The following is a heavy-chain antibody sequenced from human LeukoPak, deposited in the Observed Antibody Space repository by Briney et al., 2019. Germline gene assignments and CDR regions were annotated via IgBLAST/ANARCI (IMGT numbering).Heavy chain of an antibody. CDR1: GITFNYYW. CDR3: TREGGYDPFEY. V-gene: IGHV3-74*01. J-gene: IGHJ4*02. D-gene: IGHD5-12*01. Sequence: GGSLRLSCAASGITFNYYWMHWVRQAPGKGLVWVSRIDADGSSASYADSVKGRFTISRDNAKNTLYLQMNSLRAEDTAVYYCTREGGYDPFEYWGQGALVTVSS. CDR2: IDADGSSA.